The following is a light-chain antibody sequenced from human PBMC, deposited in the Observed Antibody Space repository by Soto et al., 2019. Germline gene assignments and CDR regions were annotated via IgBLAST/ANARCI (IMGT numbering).Light chain of an antibody. J-gene: IGKJ3*01. CDR2: AAF. CDR3: QQGYNMPFT. V-gene: IGKV1-39*01. Sequence: DIQMTQSPSSLSASVGDRVTITCRASQSISSYLNWYQQKPGKAPKLLIYAAFILQGGVPSRFGGSGAGTDFALTSRSLQPEDFATYFCQQGYNMPFTFGPGTKVDI. CDR1: QSISSY.